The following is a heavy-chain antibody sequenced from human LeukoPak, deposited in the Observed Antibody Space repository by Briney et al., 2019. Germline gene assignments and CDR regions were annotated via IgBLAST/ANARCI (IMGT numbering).Heavy chain of an antibody. V-gene: IGHV4-39*01. CDR1: GGSISSSSYY. CDR3: ARPSKLTAWFDP. J-gene: IGHJ5*02. CDR2: IYYSGST. Sequence: SETLSLTCTVSGGSISSSSYYWGWIRQPPGTGLEWIGSIYYSGSTYYNPSLKSRVTISVDTSKNQFSLKLSSVTAADTAVYYCARPSKLTAWFDPWGQGTLVTVSS. D-gene: IGHD5-18*01.